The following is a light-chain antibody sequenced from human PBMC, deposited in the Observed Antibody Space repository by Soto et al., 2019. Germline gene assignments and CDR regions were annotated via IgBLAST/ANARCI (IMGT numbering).Light chain of an antibody. CDR3: QKYNSVLLT. J-gene: IGKJ4*01. V-gene: IGKV1-27*01. Sequence: DIQMTQSPSSLSASVGDRVTITCRASQGLSSDLAWYQQKPGKVPKLLIYDASTLQSGVPSRFSGSGSGTDFTLTISSLQPEDVATYYCQKYNSVLLTFGGGTKVDIK. CDR2: DAS. CDR1: QGLSSD.